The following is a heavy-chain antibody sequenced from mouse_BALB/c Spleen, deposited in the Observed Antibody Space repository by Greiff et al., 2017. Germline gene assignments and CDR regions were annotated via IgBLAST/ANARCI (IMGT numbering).Heavy chain of an antibody. CDR2: ISSGSSTI. Sequence: DVHLVESGGGLVQPGGSRKLSCAASGFTFSSFGMHWVRQAPEKGLEWVAYISSGSSTIYYADTVKGRFTISRDNPKNTLFLQMTSLRSEDTAMYYCARESGNYYYAMDYWGQGTSVTVSS. J-gene: IGHJ4*01. CDR3: ARESGNYYYAMDY. V-gene: IGHV5-17*02. CDR1: GFTFSSFG. D-gene: IGHD2-1*01.